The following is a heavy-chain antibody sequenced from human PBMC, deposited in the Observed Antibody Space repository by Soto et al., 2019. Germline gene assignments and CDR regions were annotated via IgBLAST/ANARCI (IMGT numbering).Heavy chain of an antibody. CDR1: GFTFSSYW. CDR3: ARVGSIAAQGVPFDY. CDR2: INSDGSST. D-gene: IGHD6-6*01. Sequence: GGSLRLSCAASGFTFSSYWMHWVRQAPGKGLVWVSRINSDGSSTSYADSVKGRFTISRDNAKNTLYLQMNSLRAEDTAVYYCARVGSIAAQGVPFDYWGQGTLVTVSS. V-gene: IGHV3-74*01. J-gene: IGHJ4*02.